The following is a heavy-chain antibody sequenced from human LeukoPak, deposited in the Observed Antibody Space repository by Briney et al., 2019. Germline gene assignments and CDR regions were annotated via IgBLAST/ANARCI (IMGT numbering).Heavy chain of an antibody. V-gene: IGHV3-21*01. CDR2: ISSSSSYI. D-gene: IGHD6-6*01. CDR3: AREMYSSSSHFDY. J-gene: IGHJ4*02. CDR1: GFTFSSYS. Sequence: GGSLRLSCAASGFTFSSYSMNWVRQAPGKGLEWVSSISSSSSYIYYADSVKGRFTISRDNAKNSLYLQMNSLRAEDTAVYYCAREMYSSSSHFDYWGQGTLVTVSS.